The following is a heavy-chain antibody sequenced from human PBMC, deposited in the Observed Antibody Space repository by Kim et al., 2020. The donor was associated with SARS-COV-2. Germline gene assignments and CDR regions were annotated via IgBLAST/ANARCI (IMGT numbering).Heavy chain of an antibody. CDR1: GFTFGDYA. CDR3: TRERVEDYYYYYYYGMDV. CDR2: IRSKAYGGTT. V-gene: IGHV3-49*03. J-gene: IGHJ6*02. Sequence: GGSLRLSCTASGFTFGDYAMSWFRQAPGKGLEWVGFIRSKAYGGTTEYAASVKGRFTISRDDSKSIAYLQMNSLKTEDTAVYYCTRERVEDYYYYYYYGMDVWGQGTTVTVSS. D-gene: IGHD3-10*01.